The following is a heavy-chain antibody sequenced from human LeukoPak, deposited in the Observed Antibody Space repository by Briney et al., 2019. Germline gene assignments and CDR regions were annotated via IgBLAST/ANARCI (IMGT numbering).Heavy chain of an antibody. CDR3: VHSSLATNGMDV. CDR1: GFSFSDTGEC. CDR2: IFWNDDK. V-gene: IGHV2-5*01. J-gene: IGHJ6*02. Sequence: SGPTLVNTTQTLTLTCTFSGFSFSDTGECVGWIRQPPGEALEWLALIFWNDDKFYNASLKSRLSNTKDTSKNQVILTMTTLDPIDTATYYCVHSSLATNGMDVWGQGAAVTVSS.